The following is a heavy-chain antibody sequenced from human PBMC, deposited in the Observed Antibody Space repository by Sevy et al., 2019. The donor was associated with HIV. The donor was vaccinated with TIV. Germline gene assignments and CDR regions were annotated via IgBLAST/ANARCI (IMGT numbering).Heavy chain of an antibody. D-gene: IGHD3-22*01. V-gene: IGHV3-49*03. Sequence: GGSLRLSCTASGFTFGDYAMSWFRQAPGKGLEWVGFIRSKAFGGTAQYAASVKGRFTISRDYSKNIAYLQMNSLKIEDTGVYYCTTRNADDNSAWGQGTLVTVSS. CDR2: IRSKAFGGTA. CDR3: TTRNADDNSA. J-gene: IGHJ4*02. CDR1: GFTFGDYA.